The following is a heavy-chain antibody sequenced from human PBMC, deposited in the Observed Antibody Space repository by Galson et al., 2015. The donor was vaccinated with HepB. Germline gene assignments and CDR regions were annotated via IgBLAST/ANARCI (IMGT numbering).Heavy chain of an antibody. CDR2: VSGSGDST. Sequence: SLRLSCAASGFTFSSYAMSWVRQAPGKGLEWVSTVSGSGDSTYYADSVKGRFIISRDNSKDTLSLQMNSLRGEDTAVYYCAKDRVSSGYLPRFDPWARETWSPSPQ. J-gene: IGHJ5*02. V-gene: IGHV3-23*01. CDR3: AKDRVSSGYLPRFDP. CDR1: GFTFSSYA. D-gene: IGHD3-22*01.